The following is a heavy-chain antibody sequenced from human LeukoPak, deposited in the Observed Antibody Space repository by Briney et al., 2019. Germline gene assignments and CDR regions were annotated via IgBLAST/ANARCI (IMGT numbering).Heavy chain of an antibody. J-gene: IGHJ4*02. CDR3: ARDWGVDS. V-gene: IGHV3-74*01. Sequence: GGSLRLSCAASGFTFSSYWMHWVRQAPGKGLVWVSRIKLDGSSTSYADSVKGRFTMSRDNAKNTLYLQMNSLRAEDTAVYYCARDWGVDSWGQGTLVTVSS. CDR1: GFTFSSYW. D-gene: IGHD3-16*01. CDR2: IKLDGSST.